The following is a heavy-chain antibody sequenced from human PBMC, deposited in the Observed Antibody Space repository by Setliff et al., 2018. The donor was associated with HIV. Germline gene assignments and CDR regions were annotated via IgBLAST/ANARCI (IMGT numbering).Heavy chain of an antibody. CDR1: GFSFSAYY. J-gene: IGHJ6*02. CDR2: ISPKNGDT. CDR3: ARDKENYYYGMDV. Sequence: GASVKVSCKASGFSFSAYYIHWVRQAPGRGLEWMGWISPKNGDTSYSQKFQGRVTMTRDTSTNTAYMELNRLSFDDTAVFYCARDKENYYYGMDVWGQGTAVTVS. V-gene: IGHV1-2*02.